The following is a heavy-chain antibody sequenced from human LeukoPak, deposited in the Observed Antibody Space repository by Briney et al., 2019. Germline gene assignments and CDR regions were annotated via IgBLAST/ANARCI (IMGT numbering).Heavy chain of an antibody. D-gene: IGHD2-15*01. CDR3: ARPARYCSGGSCMRRGNWFDP. Sequence: SETLSLTCTVSGGSISSYYWSWIRQPAGKGLEWIGRIYTSGSTNYNPSLKSRVTMSVDTSKNQFSLKLSSVTAADTAVYYCARPARYCSGGSCMRRGNWFDPWGQGTLVTVSS. CDR1: GGSISSYY. V-gene: IGHV4-4*07. J-gene: IGHJ5*02. CDR2: IYTSGST.